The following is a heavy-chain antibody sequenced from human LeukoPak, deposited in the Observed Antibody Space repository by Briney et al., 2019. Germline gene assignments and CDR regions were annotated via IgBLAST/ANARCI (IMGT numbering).Heavy chain of an antibody. CDR1: GFTFSRNW. Sequence: GGSLRLSCAASGFTFSRNWMSWVRQAPGKGLEWVANIKQDGSEKYYVDSVKGRFTISRDNAKNSLYLQMNSLRVGDTAVYYCARGQERGELLGFSSDYYYYMDVWGKGTTVTVSS. CDR2: IKQDGSEK. V-gene: IGHV3-7*01. CDR3: ARGQERGELLGFSSDYYYYMDV. J-gene: IGHJ6*03. D-gene: IGHD1-26*01.